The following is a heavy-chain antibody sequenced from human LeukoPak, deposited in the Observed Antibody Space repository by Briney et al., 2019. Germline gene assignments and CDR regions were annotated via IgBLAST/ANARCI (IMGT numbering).Heavy chain of an antibody. CDR3: ARVVVGATTFDY. CDR2: IGAYNGNT. Sequence: ASVKVSCKASGYTFTSYGISWVRQAPGQGLEWMGWIGAYNGNTNYAQKLQGRVTMTTDTSTSTAYMELRSLRSDDTAVYYCARVVVGATTFDYWGQGTLVTVSS. D-gene: IGHD1-26*01. V-gene: IGHV1-18*01. CDR1: GYTFTSYG. J-gene: IGHJ4*02.